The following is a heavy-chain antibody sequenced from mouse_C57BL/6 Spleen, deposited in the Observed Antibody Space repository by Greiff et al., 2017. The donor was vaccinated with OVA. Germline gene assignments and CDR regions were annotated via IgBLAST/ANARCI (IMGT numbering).Heavy chain of an antibody. J-gene: IGHJ2*01. Sequence: VQLQQSGAELVRPGSSVKLSCKASGYTFTSYWMHWVKQRPIQGLEWIGNIDPSDSETHYNQKFKDKATLTVDKSSSTAYMQLSSLTSEDSAVYYCARGVTTGTSFDYWGQGTTLTVSS. D-gene: IGHD2-1*01. V-gene: IGHV1-52*01. CDR1: GYTFTSYW. CDR2: IDPSDSET. CDR3: ARGVTTGTSFDY.